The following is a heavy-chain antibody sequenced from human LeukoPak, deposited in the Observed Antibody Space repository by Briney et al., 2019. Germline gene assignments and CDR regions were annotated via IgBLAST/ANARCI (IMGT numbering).Heavy chain of an antibody. V-gene: IGHV3-15*01. CDR3: TTDGRQFDY. CDR1: GFSFSNAW. D-gene: IGHD6-25*01. Sequence: GGSLRLSSAASGFSFSNAWTSWVRQAPGKGLEWVGRIKSRTDGGTTDDGAPVKGRFTISRDDSKATLYLQMNSLKTEDTAVYYCTTDGRQFDYWGQGSLVTVSS. CDR2: IKSRTDGGTT. J-gene: IGHJ4*02.